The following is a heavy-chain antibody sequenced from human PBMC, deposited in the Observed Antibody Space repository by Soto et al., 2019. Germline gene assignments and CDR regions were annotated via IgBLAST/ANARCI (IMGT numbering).Heavy chain of an antibody. CDR1: GFPFSNYE. V-gene: IGHV3-48*03. D-gene: IGHD5-18*01. CDR2: ISSTSTT. J-gene: IGHJ4*02. Sequence: EVQLVESGGGLVQPGGSLRLSCAASGFPFSNYEMNWVRQAPGKGLEWVSFISSTSTTYYADSVKGRFIFSRDNAENSLSLQMNSLRAEDTAVYYCARGYSFGYGFDYWGQGTLVTVSS. CDR3: ARGYSFGYGFDY.